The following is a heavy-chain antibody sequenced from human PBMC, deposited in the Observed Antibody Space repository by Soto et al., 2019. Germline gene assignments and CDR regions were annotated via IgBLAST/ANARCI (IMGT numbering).Heavy chain of an antibody. CDR3: ARSVVSSTRFDP. J-gene: IGHJ5*02. D-gene: IGHD6-13*01. V-gene: IGHV3-21*05. Sequence: EVQLVESGGGVVPPGGSLRLSCAASGFTFSRYSMNWVRQAPGKGLEWVSYISSGTSYTNYADSVKGRFTISRDNAKNSLFLHMNSLRAEDTAVYYCARSVVSSTRFDPWGQGTLVTVSS. CDR2: ISSGTSYT. CDR1: GFTFSRYS.